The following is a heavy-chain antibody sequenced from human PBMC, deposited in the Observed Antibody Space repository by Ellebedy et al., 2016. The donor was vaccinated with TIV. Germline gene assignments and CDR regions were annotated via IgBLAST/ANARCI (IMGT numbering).Heavy chain of an antibody. Sequence: GESLKISXAASGFTFSSYWMSWVRQAPGKGLEWVANIKQDGSEKYYVDSVKGRFTISRDNAKNSLYLQMNSLRAEDTAVYYCARDGFGDGAFDIWGQGTMVTVSS. CDR2: IKQDGSEK. V-gene: IGHV3-7*01. CDR1: GFTFSSYW. D-gene: IGHD3-10*01. CDR3: ARDGFGDGAFDI. J-gene: IGHJ3*02.